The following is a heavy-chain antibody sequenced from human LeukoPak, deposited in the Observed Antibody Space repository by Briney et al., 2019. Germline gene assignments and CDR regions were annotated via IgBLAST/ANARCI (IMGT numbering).Heavy chain of an antibody. CDR2: IYYSGST. CDR1: GGSISSYY. V-gene: IGHV4-59*01. D-gene: IGHD3-16*01. J-gene: IGHJ4*02. CDR3: ARGGYQVGVDY. Sequence: PSETLSLTCSVSGGSISSYYWSWIRQPPGKGLEWIGYIYYSGSTNYNPSLKSRVTISLDTSKSQFSLKLTSVTAADTAVYYCARGGYQVGVDYWGQGTLVTVSS.